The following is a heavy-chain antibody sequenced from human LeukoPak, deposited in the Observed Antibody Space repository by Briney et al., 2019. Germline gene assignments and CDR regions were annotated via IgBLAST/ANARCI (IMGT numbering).Heavy chain of an antibody. D-gene: IGHD3-22*01. CDR3: ARGGASDSCGYSPPKRPLDY. J-gene: IGHJ4*02. V-gene: IGHV3-21*01. CDR1: GFTFSSYS. CDR2: ISSSSSYI. Sequence: GGSLRLSCAASGFTFSSYSMNWVRQAPGKGLEWVSSISSSSSYIYYADSVKGRFTISRDNAKNSLYLQMNSLRAEDTAVYYCARGGASDSCGYSPPKRPLDYWGQGTLVTVSS.